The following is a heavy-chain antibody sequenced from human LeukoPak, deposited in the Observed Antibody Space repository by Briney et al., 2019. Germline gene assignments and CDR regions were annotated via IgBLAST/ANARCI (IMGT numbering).Heavy chain of an antibody. CDR2: ISSSGSTI. CDR3: AELGITMIGGV. J-gene: IGHJ6*04. V-gene: IGHV3-48*03. Sequence: GGSLRLSCAASGFIFSTYNIDWVRQAPGKGLEWVSYISSSGSTIYYADSVKGRFTIPRDNAKNSLYLQMNSLRAEDTAVYYCAELGITMIGGVWGKGTTVTISS. CDR1: GFIFSTYN. D-gene: IGHD3-10*02.